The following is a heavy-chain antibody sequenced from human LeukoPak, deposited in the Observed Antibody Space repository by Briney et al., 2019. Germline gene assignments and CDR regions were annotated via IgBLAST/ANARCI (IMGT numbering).Heavy chain of an antibody. D-gene: IGHD6-19*01. J-gene: IGHJ4*02. CDR2: ISAYNGKT. V-gene: IGHV1-18*01. CDR1: CYTFSSYG. CDR3: ARDGIRQWLDHLGPRSPPGVDY. Sequence: GGPLKGSCKAFCYTFSSYGISWVRQAPGQRLQWRGWISAYNGKTNYAQKLQGRVTMTTDTSTSTAYMELRSLRSDDTAVYYCARDGIRQWLDHLGPRSPPGVDYWGQGTLVTVSS.